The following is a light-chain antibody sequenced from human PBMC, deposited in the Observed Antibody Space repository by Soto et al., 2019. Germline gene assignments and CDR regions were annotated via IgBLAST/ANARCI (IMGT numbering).Light chain of an antibody. CDR2: GAS. CDR3: QQYASSPPGLT. J-gene: IGKJ4*01. CDR1: QSVSSSY. V-gene: IGKV3-20*01. Sequence: EIVLTQSPGTLSLSPGERATLSCRASQSVSSSYLAWYQQKPGQAPRLLIYGASSRATGIPDRFSGSGSGTDFTLTISTLEPDDFLVYYWQQYASSPPGLTFVGGTKVEIK.